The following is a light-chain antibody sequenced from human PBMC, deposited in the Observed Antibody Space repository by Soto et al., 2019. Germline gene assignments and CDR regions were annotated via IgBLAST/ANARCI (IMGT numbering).Light chain of an antibody. J-gene: IGKJ1*01. CDR3: QQCYSTPWT. V-gene: IGKV4-1*01. CDR1: QSVLYSSNNKNY. Sequence: DIVMTQSPDSLAVSLGERATINCKSSQSVLYSSNNKNYLAWYQQKSGQPPKLLIYWASTRESGVPDRFSGSGFGTDFTLTISSLQAEDVAVYYCQQCYSTPWTFGQGTKVEIK. CDR2: WAS.